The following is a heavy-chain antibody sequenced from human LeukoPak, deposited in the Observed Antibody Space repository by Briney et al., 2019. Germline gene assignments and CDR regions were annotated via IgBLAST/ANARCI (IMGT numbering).Heavy chain of an antibody. J-gene: IGHJ6*02. V-gene: IGHV1-69*04. Sequence: GASVKVSCKTSRGTLSSSAITWVRQAPGQGLEWMGRIIPVLNITTYAQKFQGSVTITADTSTSTVYMELSSLRSEETAVYYCARDQGLTAPPPYGLDVWGQGTTVIVSS. CDR2: IIPVLNIT. CDR3: ARDQGLTAPPPYGLDV. CDR1: RGTLSSSA. D-gene: IGHD5-18*01.